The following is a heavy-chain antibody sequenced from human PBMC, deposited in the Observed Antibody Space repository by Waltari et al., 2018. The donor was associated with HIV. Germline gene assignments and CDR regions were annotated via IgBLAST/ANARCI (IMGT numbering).Heavy chain of an antibody. Sequence: QVQLQQWGAGLLKPSETLSLPCAVYGGSFRGCYWTGVRQPPGKGLEWIGEINHSRSTNYNPSLKSRVTISVDKSKNQFSLKVTSVTAADTAMYYCARPTFGSSGYFDHWGQGTLVTVSS. D-gene: IGHD3-22*01. CDR3: ARPTFGSSGYFDH. CDR2: INHSRST. J-gene: IGHJ4*02. CDR1: GGSFRGCY. V-gene: IGHV4-34*01.